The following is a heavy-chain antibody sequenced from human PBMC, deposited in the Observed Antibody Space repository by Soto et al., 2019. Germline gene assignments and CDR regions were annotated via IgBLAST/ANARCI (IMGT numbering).Heavy chain of an antibody. D-gene: IGHD3-22*01. V-gene: IGHV3-33*01. J-gene: IGHJ3*02. CDR2: IWYDGSNK. CDR1: GFTFSSYG. CDR3: AREQWFYAFDI. Sequence: QVQLVESGGGVVQPGRSLRLSCAASGFTFSSYGMHWVRQAPGKGLEWVAVIWYDGSNKYYADSVKGRFTISRDNSKNTLYLQMNSLRAEDTAVYYCAREQWFYAFDIWGQGTMVTVSS.